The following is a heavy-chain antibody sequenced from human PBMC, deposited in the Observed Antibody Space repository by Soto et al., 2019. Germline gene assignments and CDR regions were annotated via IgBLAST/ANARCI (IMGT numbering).Heavy chain of an antibody. Sequence: ASVKVSCKASGYTFTSYGISWVRQAPGQGLEWMGWISAYNGNTNYAQKLQGRVTMTTDTSTSTAYMELRSLRSDDTAVYYCAREAGGYSSSSPPGWFDPWGQATRVTVAS. V-gene: IGHV1-18*01. CDR3: AREAGGYSSSSPPGWFDP. J-gene: IGHJ5*02. CDR2: ISAYNGNT. CDR1: GYTFTSYG. D-gene: IGHD6-6*01.